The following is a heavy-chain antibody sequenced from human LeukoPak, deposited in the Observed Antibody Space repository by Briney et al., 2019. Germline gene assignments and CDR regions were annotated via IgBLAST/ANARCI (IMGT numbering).Heavy chain of an antibody. V-gene: IGHV3-73*01. CDR1: GFTFSGSA. CDR3: TSPRTYYYDSSGYSFDY. Sequence: GGSLRLSCAASGFTFSGSAMHWVRQASGNGLEWVGRIRSKANSYATAYAASVKGRFTISRDDSKNTAYLQMNSLKTEDTAVYYCTSPRTYYYDSSGYSFDYWGQGTLVTVSS. J-gene: IGHJ4*02. D-gene: IGHD3-22*01. CDR2: IRSKANSYAT.